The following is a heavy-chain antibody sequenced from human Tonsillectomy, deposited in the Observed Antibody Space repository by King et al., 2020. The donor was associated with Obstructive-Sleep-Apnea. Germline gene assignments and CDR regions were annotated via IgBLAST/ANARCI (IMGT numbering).Heavy chain of an antibody. D-gene: IGHD3-10*01. CDR1: GFTFSSYA. CDR2: ISYDGSNK. V-gene: IGHV3-30-3*01. J-gene: IGHJ4*02. CDR3: ASYGSGLGY. Sequence: VQLVESGGGVVQPGRSLRLSCAASGFTFSSYAMHWVRQAPGKGLEWVAVISYDGSNKYYADSVKGRFTNSRDNPKNTLYLQMNSLRAEDTAVYYCASYGSGLGYWGQGTLVTVSS.